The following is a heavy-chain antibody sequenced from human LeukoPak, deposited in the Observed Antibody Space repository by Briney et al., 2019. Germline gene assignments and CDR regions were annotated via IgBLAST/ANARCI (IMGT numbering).Heavy chain of an antibody. CDR1: GGSISTSNYF. Sequence: SETLSLTCTVSGGSISTSNYFWGWIRQPPGKGLECIGSVFNPSLKSRVTISVDTSKNQFFLKLNSVTAADTAMYFCARYYGSGRDADYWGQGTHVTVSS. CDR2: VF. D-gene: IGHD3-10*01. J-gene: IGHJ4*02. V-gene: IGHV4-39*01. CDR3: ARYYGSGRDADY.